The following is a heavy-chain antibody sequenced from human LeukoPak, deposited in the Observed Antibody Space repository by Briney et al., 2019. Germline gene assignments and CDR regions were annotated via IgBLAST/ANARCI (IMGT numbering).Heavy chain of an antibody. V-gene: IGHV1-8*01. CDR1: GYTFTSYD. Sequence: ASVKVSCKASGYTFTSYDINWVRQATGQGLEWMGWMNPNSGNTGYAQKFQGRVTMTRNTSISTAYMELSSLRSEDTAVYYCARDSGQAASGDYWGQGTLVTVPS. J-gene: IGHJ4*02. CDR2: MNPNSGNT. D-gene: IGHD6-19*01. CDR3: ARDSGQAASGDY.